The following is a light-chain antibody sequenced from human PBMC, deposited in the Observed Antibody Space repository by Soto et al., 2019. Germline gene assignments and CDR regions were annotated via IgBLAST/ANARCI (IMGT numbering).Light chain of an antibody. J-gene: IGKJ2*01. V-gene: IGKV3-11*01. Sequence: EIVLTRSPATLSLSPGERATLSCRASQSVSSYLAWYQQKPGQAPRLLIYDASNRATGIPARFSGSGSGTDFTLTISSLEPEDFAVYYCQHAFFGQGTKLEIK. CDR2: DAS. CDR1: QSVSSY. CDR3: QHAF.